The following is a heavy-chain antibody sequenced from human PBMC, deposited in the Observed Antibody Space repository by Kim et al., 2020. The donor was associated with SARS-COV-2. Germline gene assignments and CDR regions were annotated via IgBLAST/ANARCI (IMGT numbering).Heavy chain of an antibody. J-gene: IGHJ3*02. CDR1: GFTFSDYY. Sequence: GGSLRLSCAASGFTFSDYYMSWIRQAPGKGREWVSYISSSGSTIYYADSVKGRFTISRDNAKNSLYLQMNSLRAEDTAVYYCARVSSGWHDAFDIWGQGTMVTVSS. CDR2: ISSSGSTI. V-gene: IGHV3-11*01. CDR3: ARVSSGWHDAFDI. D-gene: IGHD6-19*01.